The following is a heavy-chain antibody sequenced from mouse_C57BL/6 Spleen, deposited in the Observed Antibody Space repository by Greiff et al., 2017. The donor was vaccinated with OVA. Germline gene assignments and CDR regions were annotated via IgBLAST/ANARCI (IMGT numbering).Heavy chain of an antibody. Sequence: VQLQQSGAELARPGASVKLSCKASGYTFTSYGISWVKQRPGQGLEWIGEIYPRSGNTYYNEKFKGKATLTADKSSSTAYMELRSLTSEDSAVYCCTREEDYYGLFDYWGQGTTLTVSS. V-gene: IGHV1-81*01. CDR3: TREEDYYGLFDY. D-gene: IGHD1-2*01. CDR1: GYTFTSYG. J-gene: IGHJ2*01. CDR2: IYPRSGNT.